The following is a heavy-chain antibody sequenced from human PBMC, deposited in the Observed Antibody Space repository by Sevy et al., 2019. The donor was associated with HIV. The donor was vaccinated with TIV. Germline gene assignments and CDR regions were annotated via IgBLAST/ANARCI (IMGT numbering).Heavy chain of an antibody. CDR3: VRESRTAPKTLLSFDI. V-gene: IGHV1-2*06. CDR1: GYIFSDYN. Sequence: ASVKVSCKSTGYIFSDYNMHWVRQAPGQGLEWMALINPKSGDTIYAQRSRGRVSMTRDTSMSTAYMELSGLTSDDTAVYYCVRESRTAPKTLLSFDIWGQGTMVTVSS. J-gene: IGHJ3*02. D-gene: IGHD5-18*01. CDR2: INPKSGDT.